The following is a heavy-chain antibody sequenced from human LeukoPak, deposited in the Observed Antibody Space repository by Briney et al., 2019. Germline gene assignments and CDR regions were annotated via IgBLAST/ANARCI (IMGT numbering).Heavy chain of an antibody. CDR1: GYTFTGYY. V-gene: IGHV1-2*02. CDR3: ARAGAVVDNWFDP. D-gene: IGHD2-15*01. CDR2: INPNSGGT. J-gene: IGHJ5*02. Sequence: ASVKVSCKASGYTFTGYYIHWVRQAPGQGLEWMGWINPNSGGTNYAQKFQGRVTMARDTSISTAYMELNRLRSDDTAVYYCARAGAVVDNWFDPWGQGTLVTVSS.